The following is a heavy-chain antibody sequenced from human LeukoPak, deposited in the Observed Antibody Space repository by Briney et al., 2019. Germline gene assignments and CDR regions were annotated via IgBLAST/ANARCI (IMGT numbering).Heavy chain of an antibody. CDR3: ARDRRIVVVSSYYFDY. Sequence: GGSLRLSCAASGFTFSSYAMHWVRQAPGKGLEWVAVISYDGSNKYYADSVKGRFTFSRDNSKNTLYLQMNSLRAEDTAVYYCARDRRIVVVSSYYFDYWGQGTLVTVSS. CDR2: ISYDGSNK. V-gene: IGHV3-30-3*01. J-gene: IGHJ4*02. CDR1: GFTFSSYA. D-gene: IGHD3-22*01.